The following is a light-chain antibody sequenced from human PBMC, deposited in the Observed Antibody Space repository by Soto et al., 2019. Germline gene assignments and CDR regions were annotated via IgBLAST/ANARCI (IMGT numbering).Light chain of an antibody. CDR2: GAS. Sequence: EIVMTQSPATLSVSPGERATLSCRASQSVSSNLAWYQQKPGHAPRLLIYGASTRATAIPARFSGSGSGTEFTLTISSLQSEDFAVYSCQQYNNWPTWTFRQGTKVEIK. CDR1: QSVSSN. V-gene: IGKV3-15*01. CDR3: QQYNNWPTWT. J-gene: IGKJ1*01.